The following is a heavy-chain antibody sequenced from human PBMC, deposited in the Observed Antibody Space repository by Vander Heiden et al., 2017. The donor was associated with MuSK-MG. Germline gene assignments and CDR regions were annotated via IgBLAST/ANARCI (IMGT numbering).Heavy chain of an antibody. V-gene: IGHV7-4-1*02. Sequence: QVQLVQSGSELKKPGASVKVSCKASGYTFTSYAMNWVQQAPGQGLEWMGWINTNTGNPTYAQGFTGRFVFSLDTSVSTAYLQISSLKAEDTAVYYCARGGKLRFLEWLPLHNWFDPWGQGTLVTVSS. J-gene: IGHJ5*02. CDR2: INTNTGNP. D-gene: IGHD3-3*01. CDR1: GYTFTSYA. CDR3: ARGGKLRFLEWLPLHNWFDP.